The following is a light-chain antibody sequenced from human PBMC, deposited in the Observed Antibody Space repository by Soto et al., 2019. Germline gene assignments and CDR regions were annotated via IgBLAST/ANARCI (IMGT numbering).Light chain of an antibody. J-gene: IGKJ4*01. Sequence: IQMPQSPSSLSASVGDRVTITCRAGQNIKKYLNWYQQKPGKAPNLLIYTASSLQVGLPSRFSGSGSGTDFTLTISSLQPEDSATYYCQQSFGTPLTFGGGTKVDI. CDR2: TAS. CDR1: QNIKKY. CDR3: QQSFGTPLT. V-gene: IGKV1-39*01.